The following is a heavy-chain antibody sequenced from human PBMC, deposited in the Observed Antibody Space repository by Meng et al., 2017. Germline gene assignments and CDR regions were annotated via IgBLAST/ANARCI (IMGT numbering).Heavy chain of an antibody. Sequence: QVQRGQVGAEVKKTGASVKCSCKASGGTFSSYAISWVRQAPGQLLEWMGGIIPIFGTANYAQKFQGRVTITADKSTSTAYMELSSLRSEDTAVYYCARDKRPSSSWYGNWIDPWGQGTLVTVSS. J-gene: IGHJ5*02. CDR2: IIPIFGTA. V-gene: IGHV1-69*06. CDR1: GGTFSSYA. D-gene: IGHD6-13*01. CDR3: ARDKRPSSSWYGNWIDP.